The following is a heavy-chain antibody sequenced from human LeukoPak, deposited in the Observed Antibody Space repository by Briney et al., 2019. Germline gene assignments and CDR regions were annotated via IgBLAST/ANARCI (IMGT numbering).Heavy chain of an antibody. Sequence: SETLSLTCTVSGGSISSGDYYWSWISQPPGKGLEWIGYIYYSGSTYYNPSLKSRVTISVDTSKNQFSLKLSSVTAADTAVYYCARDGVFAWFDPWGQGTLVTVSS. CDR3: ARDGVFAWFDP. CDR2: IYYSGST. J-gene: IGHJ5*02. V-gene: IGHV4-30-4*08. D-gene: IGHD3-10*01. CDR1: GGSISSGDYY.